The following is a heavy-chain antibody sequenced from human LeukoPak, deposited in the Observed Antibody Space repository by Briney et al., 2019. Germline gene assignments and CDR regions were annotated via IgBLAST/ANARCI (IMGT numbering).Heavy chain of an antibody. V-gene: IGHV3-23*01. CDR2: IGGSGGST. CDR1: GLTFSKYS. CDR3: AKDTIQLSSPFDY. D-gene: IGHD1-1*01. J-gene: IGHJ4*02. Sequence: GGSLRLSCAASGLTFSKYSMIWVRQAPGKGLEWVSAIGGSGGSTYYADSVKGRFTISRDNSKNTLYLQMNSLRAEDTAVYYCAKDTIQLSSPFDYWGQGTLVTVSS.